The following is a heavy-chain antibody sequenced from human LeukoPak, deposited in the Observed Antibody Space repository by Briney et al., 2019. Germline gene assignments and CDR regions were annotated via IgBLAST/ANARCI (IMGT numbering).Heavy chain of an antibody. D-gene: IGHD1-26*01. V-gene: IGHV3-23*01. CDR2: ITGSGGTA. CDR3: LARSLVEVSGNYYMDV. CDR1: GFTFSSYA. J-gene: IGHJ6*03. Sequence: GGSLRLSCAASGFTFSSYAMSWVRQAPGKGLEWVSAITGSGGTAFYSDSVKGRFSIYRDNSNYTLFVQMHSLRVEDTAVYYCLARSLVEVSGNYYMDVWGKGTTVSVSS.